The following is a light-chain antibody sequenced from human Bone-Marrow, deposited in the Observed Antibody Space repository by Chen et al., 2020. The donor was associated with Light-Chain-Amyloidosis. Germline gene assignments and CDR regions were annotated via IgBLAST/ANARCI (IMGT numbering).Light chain of an antibody. CDR3: HQYNNWPYT. Sequence: EVVMMQSPATLSLSPGERATLSCRASQNVGSSLAWYQQKPGQAPRLLIHGASTRATDIPARFSGSGSGTGFIFSISGLQSEDFAVYYCHQYNNWPYTFGQGTKLEIK. CDR1: QNVGSS. CDR2: GAS. J-gene: IGKJ2*01. V-gene: IGKV3D-15*01.